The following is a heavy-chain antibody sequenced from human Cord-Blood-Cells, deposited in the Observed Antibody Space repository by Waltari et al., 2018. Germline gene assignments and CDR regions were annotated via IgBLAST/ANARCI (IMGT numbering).Heavy chain of an antibody. V-gene: IGHV4-34*01. CDR1: GGSFRGYS. Sequence: QVQLQQWGAGLLKPSETLSLTCAVYGGSFRGYSWSWIRQPPGKGLEWIREINHSGSTNYNPSLKSRVTISVDTSKNQFSLKLSSVTAADTAVYYCARGGSVAGNHYYYGMDVWGQGTTVTVSS. CDR2: INHSGST. CDR3: ARGGSVAGNHYYYGMDV. J-gene: IGHJ6*02. D-gene: IGHD6-19*01.